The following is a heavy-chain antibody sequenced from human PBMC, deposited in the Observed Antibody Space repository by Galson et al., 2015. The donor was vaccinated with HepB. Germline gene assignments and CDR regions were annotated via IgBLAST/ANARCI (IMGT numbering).Heavy chain of an antibody. V-gene: IGHV3-21*01. CDR2: ISSSSSYI. CDR1: GFTFSSYS. D-gene: IGHD3-22*01. J-gene: IGHJ3*02. CDR3: ACGDYYDSSGHRGDAFDI. Sequence: SLRLSCAASGFTFSSYSMNWVRQAPGKGLEWVSSISSSSSYIYYADSVKGRFTISRDNAKNSLYLQMNSLRAEDTAVYYCACGDYYDSSGHRGDAFDIWGQGTMVTVSS.